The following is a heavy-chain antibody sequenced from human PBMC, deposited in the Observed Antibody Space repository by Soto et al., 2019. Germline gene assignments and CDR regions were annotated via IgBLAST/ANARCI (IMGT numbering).Heavy chain of an antibody. CDR1: GGSISSGDYY. CDR3: ARDHGVSPTGFFDY. V-gene: IGHV4-30-4*01. Sequence: SETLSLTCTVSGGSISSGDYYWSWIRQPPGKGLEWIGYIYYSGSTYYNPSLKSRVTISVDTSKNQFSLKLSSVTAADTAVYYCARDHGVSPTGFFDYWGQGTLVTVSS. CDR2: IYYSGST. J-gene: IGHJ4*02. D-gene: IGHD1-1*01.